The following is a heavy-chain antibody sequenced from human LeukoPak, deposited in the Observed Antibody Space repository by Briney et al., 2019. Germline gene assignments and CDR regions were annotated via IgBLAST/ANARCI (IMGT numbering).Heavy chain of an antibody. Sequence: SQTLSLTCTVSGGSISSGDYYWSWIRQPPGKGLEWIGYIYYSGSTYYNPSLKSRVTISVDTSKNQFSLKLSSVTAADTAVYYCATKYYYDSSGYYFYWYFDLWGRGTLVTVSS. V-gene: IGHV4-30-4*01. CDR2: IYYSGST. CDR1: GGSISSGDYY. CDR3: ATKYYYDSSGYYFYWYFDL. D-gene: IGHD3-22*01. J-gene: IGHJ2*01.